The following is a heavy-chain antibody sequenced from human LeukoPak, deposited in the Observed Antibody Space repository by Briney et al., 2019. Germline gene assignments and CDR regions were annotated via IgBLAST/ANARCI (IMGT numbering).Heavy chain of an antibody. J-gene: IGHJ6*02. D-gene: IGHD6-13*01. CDR1: GFTFSSYA. Sequence: GGSLRLSCAASGFTFSSYAMSWVRQAPGKGLEWVSAISGSGGSTYYADSVKGRFTISRDNSKNSLYLQMNSLRTEDTALYYCAKGSYSSSWYPSPYYYYYYGTDVWGQGTTVTVSS. CDR2: ISGSGGST. CDR3: AKGSYSSSWYPSPYYYYYYGTDV. V-gene: IGHV3-23*01.